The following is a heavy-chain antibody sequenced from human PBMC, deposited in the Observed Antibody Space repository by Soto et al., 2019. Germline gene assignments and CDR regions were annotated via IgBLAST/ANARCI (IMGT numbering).Heavy chain of an antibody. J-gene: IGHJ6*01. CDR1: GGTFSSYA. CDR2: IIPIFGTA. CDR3: AIGLWFGELRRYYYYGMDV. V-gene: IGHV1-69*13. D-gene: IGHD3-10*01. Sequence: SVKVSCKASGGTFSSYAISWVRQAPGQGLEWMGGIIPIFGTANYAQKFQGRVTITADESTSTAYMELSSLRSEDTAVYYCAIGLWFGELRRYYYYGMDVWGQGTTVTV.